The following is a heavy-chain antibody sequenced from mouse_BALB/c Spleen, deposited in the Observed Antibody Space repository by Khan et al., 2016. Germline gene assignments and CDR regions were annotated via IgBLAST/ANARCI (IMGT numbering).Heavy chain of an antibody. Sequence: EVQLLETGGGLVQPGGSRGLSCEGSGFTFSGFWMSWVRQTPGKTLEWIGDINSDGSAINYAPYIKDRLAIFRCTAYSTLYLQMSNVRSEDTATYFCMRYGNYWYFDVWGAGTTVTVSS. CDR1: GFTFSGFW. CDR2: INSDGSAI. D-gene: IGHD2-1*01. CDR3: MRYGNYWYFDV. J-gene: IGHJ1*01. V-gene: IGHV11-2*02.